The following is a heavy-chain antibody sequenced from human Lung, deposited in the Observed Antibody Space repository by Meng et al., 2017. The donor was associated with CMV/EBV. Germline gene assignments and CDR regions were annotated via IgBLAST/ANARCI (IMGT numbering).Heavy chain of an antibody. Sequence: SETLSLXCTVSYGSVSSGSYYWSWIRQPPGKGLEWIGYIYYSGSTNYNPSLKSRVTISIDTSKNQFSLKLSSVTAADTAVYYCARAPGYRSLYGMDVWGQGTRVTVSS. CDR2: IYYSGST. D-gene: IGHD1-1*01. CDR3: ARAPGYRSLYGMDV. V-gene: IGHV4-61*01. J-gene: IGHJ6*02. CDR1: YGSVSSGSYY.